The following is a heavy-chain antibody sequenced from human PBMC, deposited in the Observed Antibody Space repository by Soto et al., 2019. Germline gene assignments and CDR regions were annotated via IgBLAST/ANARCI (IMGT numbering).Heavy chain of an antibody. D-gene: IGHD2-21*02. CDR1: GFTVSSNY. V-gene: IGHV3-53*01. Sequence: EVQLVESGGGLIQPGGSLRLSCAASGFTVSSNYMSWVRQAPGKGLEWVSVIYSGGSTYYADSVKGRFTISRDNSKNTLYLQMNSLRAEDTAVYYCARPTREYCGGVCYSWYFDLWGRGTLVTVSS. J-gene: IGHJ2*01. CDR3: ARPTREYCGGVCYSWYFDL. CDR2: IYSGGST.